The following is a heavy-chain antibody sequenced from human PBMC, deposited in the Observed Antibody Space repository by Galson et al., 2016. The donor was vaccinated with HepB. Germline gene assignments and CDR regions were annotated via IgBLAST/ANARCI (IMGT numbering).Heavy chain of an antibody. CDR2: IRYDGSDV. D-gene: IGHD5-12*01. J-gene: IGHJ4*02. Sequence: SLRLSCAASGFTFSNFGMHWVRQAPGKGLDWVAFIRYDGSDVYYADSVKGRFTISRDNSKNTLDLQMNSLRAEDTAVYYCASEVEYSSSQFDYWGQGNLVTVSS. CDR3: ASEVEYSSSQFDY. CDR1: GFTFSNFG. V-gene: IGHV3-33*01.